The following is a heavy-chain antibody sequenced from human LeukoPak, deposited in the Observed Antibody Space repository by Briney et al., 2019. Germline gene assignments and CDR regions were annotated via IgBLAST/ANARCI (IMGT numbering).Heavy chain of an antibody. J-gene: IGHJ4*02. D-gene: IGHD1-26*01. CDR3: ARESWGWELTGYYFDY. CDR2: IYYSGST. Sequence: SETLSLTCTVSGGSISSYYWSWIRQPPGKGLEWIGYIYYSGSTNYNPSLKSRVTISVDTSKNQFSLKLSSVTAADTAVYYCARESWGWELTGYYFDYWGQGTLVTVSS. V-gene: IGHV4-59*01. CDR1: GGSISSYY.